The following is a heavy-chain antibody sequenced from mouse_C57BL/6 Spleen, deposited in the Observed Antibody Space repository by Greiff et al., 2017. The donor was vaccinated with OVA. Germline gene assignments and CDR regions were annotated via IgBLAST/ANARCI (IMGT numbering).Heavy chain of an antibody. D-gene: IGHD4-1*01. CDR3: ITGSYWYFDV. J-gene: IGHJ1*03. CDR1: GYTITDDY. V-gene: IGHV14-4*01. Sequence: VQLVEPGAELVRPGASVKLSCKASGYTITDDYMPWVKQRPEQGLEWIGWIDPENGGTEYDSKFQGKATLTADTASNTADLQLSSLTSEDTAVYYWITGSYWYFDVWGTGTTVTVSS. CDR2: IDPENGGT.